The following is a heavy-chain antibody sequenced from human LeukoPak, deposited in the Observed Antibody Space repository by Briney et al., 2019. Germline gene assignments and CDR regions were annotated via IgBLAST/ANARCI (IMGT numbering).Heavy chain of an antibody. J-gene: IGHJ5*02. CDR2: ISTGSSDM. Sequence: PGGSLRLSCAASGFTFSSYSISWVRQAPGKGLEWVSYISTGSSDMKYADSVKGRFTISRDDAKNSVYLQMNSLRAEDTAVYCCARGIGYGSGGSCYRWFEIWGQGTLVTVSS. V-gene: IGHV3-48*01. CDR3: ARGIGYGSGGSCYRWFEI. D-gene: IGHD2-15*01. CDR1: GFTFSSYS.